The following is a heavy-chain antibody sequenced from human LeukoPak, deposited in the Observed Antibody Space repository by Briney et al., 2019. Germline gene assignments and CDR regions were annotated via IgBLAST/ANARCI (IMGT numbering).Heavy chain of an antibody. V-gene: IGHV3-23*01. CDR1: GFTFSSYA. Sequence: PGGSLRLSCAASGFTFSSYAMSWVRQAPGKGLEWVSAISGSGGSTYYADSVKGRFTISRDNSRNTLYLQMNSLRAEDTAVYYCARDRDYASSSQPDPWFDPWGQGTLVTVSS. CDR3: ARDRDYASSSQPDPWFDP. J-gene: IGHJ5*02. CDR2: ISGSGGST. D-gene: IGHD6-6*01.